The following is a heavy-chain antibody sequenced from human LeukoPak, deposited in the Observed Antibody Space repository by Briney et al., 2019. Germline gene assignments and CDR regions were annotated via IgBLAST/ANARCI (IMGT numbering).Heavy chain of an antibody. J-gene: IGHJ4*02. CDR3: ARAVAGMYYFDY. V-gene: IGHV3-13*01. CDR2: IGPADDS. Sequence: HPGGSLRLSCAASGFTFSSYDMHWVRQATGKGLEWVSAIGPADDSYYSGSVKGRSTISRENAKNSLYLQMNSLRAGDTAIYYCARAVAGMYYFDYWGQGILVTVSS. D-gene: IGHD6-19*01. CDR1: GFTFSSYD.